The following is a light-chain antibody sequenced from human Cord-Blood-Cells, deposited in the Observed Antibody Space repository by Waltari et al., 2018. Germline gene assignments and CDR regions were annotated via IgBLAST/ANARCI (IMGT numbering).Light chain of an antibody. J-gene: IGLJ1*01. Sequence: QSALTQPASVSGSPGQSIPISCTGTSRDVGRYNLVSWYQQHPGKAPKLMIYEVSKRPSGVSNRFSGSKSGNTASLTISGLQAEDEADYYCCSYAGSSTYVFGTGTKVTVL. CDR2: EVS. V-gene: IGLV2-23*02. CDR3: CSYAGSSTYV. CDR1: SRDVGRYNL.